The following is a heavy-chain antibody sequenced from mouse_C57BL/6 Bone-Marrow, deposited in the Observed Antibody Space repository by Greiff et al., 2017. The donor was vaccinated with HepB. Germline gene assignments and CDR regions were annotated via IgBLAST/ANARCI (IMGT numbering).Heavy chain of an antibody. J-gene: IGHJ4*01. V-gene: IGHV5-12*01. Sequence: EVQLQQSGGGLVQPGGSLKLSCAASGFTFSDYYMYWVRQTPEKRLEWVAYISNGGGSTYYPDTVKGRFTISRDNAKNTLYLQMSRLKSEDTAMYYCARHYGSSYGAMDYWGQGTSVTVSS. CDR1: GFTFSDYY. D-gene: IGHD1-1*01. CDR3: ARHYGSSYGAMDY. CDR2: ISNGGGST.